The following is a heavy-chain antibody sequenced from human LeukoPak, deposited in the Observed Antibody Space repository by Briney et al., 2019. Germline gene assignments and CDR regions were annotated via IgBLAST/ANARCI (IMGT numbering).Heavy chain of an antibody. V-gene: IGHV4-39*01. Sequence: SETLSLTFTVSGGSISSSSYYWGWIRQPPGKGLEWIGSIYYSGSTYYSPSLKSRVTISVDTSKNQFSLKLSSVTAADTAVYYCARHVAQGLRFLEWLLNDYWGQGTLVTVSS. CDR2: IYYSGST. CDR3: ARHVAQGLRFLEWLLNDY. D-gene: IGHD3-3*01. CDR1: GGSISSSSYY. J-gene: IGHJ4*02.